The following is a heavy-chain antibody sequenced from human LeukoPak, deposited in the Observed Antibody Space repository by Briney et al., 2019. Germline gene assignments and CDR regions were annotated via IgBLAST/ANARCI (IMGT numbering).Heavy chain of an antibody. CDR3: AKKGATTGDFDY. CDR2: VSGSGGDT. D-gene: IGHD1-26*01. Sequence: GGSLRLSCAASGFTFSNFLMTWVRQAPGKGPEWVSAVSGSGGDTYYADSVKGRFTISRDNSKNTLYLQMNSLRAEDTAVYYCAKKGATTGDFDYWGQGTLVTVSS. J-gene: IGHJ4*02. V-gene: IGHV3-23*01. CDR1: GFTFSNFL.